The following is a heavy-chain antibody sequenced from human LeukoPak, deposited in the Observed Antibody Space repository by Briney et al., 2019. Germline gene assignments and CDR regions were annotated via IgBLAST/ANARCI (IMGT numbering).Heavy chain of an antibody. CDR3: ASANGYSSSWYWFDP. Sequence: ASVKVSCKASGYTXTSYGISWVRQAPGQGLEWMGWSSYYNGNTNYAQKHQGRVTMTTDTSTSTAYMELRSLRSDDTAVYYCASANGYSSSWYWFDPWGQGTLVTVSS. CDR1: GYTXTSYG. V-gene: IGHV1-18*01. J-gene: IGHJ5*02. CDR2: SSYYNGNT. D-gene: IGHD6-13*01.